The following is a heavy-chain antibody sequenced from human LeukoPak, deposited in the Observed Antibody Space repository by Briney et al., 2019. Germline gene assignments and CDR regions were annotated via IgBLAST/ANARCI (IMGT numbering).Heavy chain of an antibody. Sequence: GGSLRFYCAASGFTFSGSAMHWVRQASGKGLEWVGRIRSKANSYATAYAASVKGRFTISRDDSKNTAYLQMNSLKTEDTAVYYCTRPGYSSSWSDYWGQGTLVTVSS. CDR2: IRSKANSYAT. V-gene: IGHV3-73*01. D-gene: IGHD6-13*01. J-gene: IGHJ4*02. CDR1: GFTFSGSA. CDR3: TRPGYSSSWSDY.